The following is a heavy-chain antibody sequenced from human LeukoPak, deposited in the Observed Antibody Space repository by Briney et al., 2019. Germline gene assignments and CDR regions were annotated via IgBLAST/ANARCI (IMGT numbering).Heavy chain of an antibody. J-gene: IGHJ5*02. CDR3: ARHKVTMIRAGFDP. CDR2: IYYSGST. Sequence: SETLSLTCTVSGGSISSSSYYWGRIRQPPGKGLEWIGSIYYSGSTYYNPSLKSRVTISVDTSKNQFSLKLSSVTAADTAVYYCARHKVTMIRAGFDPWGQGTLVTVSS. D-gene: IGHD3-22*01. CDR1: GGSISSSSYY. V-gene: IGHV4-39*01.